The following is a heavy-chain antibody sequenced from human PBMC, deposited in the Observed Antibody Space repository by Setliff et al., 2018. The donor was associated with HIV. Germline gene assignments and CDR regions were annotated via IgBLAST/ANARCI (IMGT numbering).Heavy chain of an antibody. Sequence: PSETLSLTCTVSGASISSSSHHWAWIRQPPGKGLEYIGNIYYTGSTHHNPSLESRVATSVDTSKNQFSLKLSSVTAADTAVYYCARIVRWELVATSTFFYYYMDVWGKGTTGTVSS. V-gene: IGHV4-39*01. CDR1: GASISSSSHH. CDR3: ARIVRWELVATSTFFYYYMDV. D-gene: IGHD1-26*01. J-gene: IGHJ6*03. CDR2: IYYTGST.